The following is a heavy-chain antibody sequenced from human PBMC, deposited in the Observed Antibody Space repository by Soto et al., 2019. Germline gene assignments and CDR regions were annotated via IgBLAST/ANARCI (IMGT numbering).Heavy chain of an antibody. D-gene: IGHD1-26*01. Sequence: ASVKVSCKASGYTFTSYAMHWVRQAPGQRLEWMGWINAGNGNTKYSQKFQGRVTITRDTSASTAYMELSSLRSEDTAVYYCARGGSLYWYFDLWGRGTLVTVSS. V-gene: IGHV1-3*01. CDR2: INAGNGNT. J-gene: IGHJ2*01. CDR3: ARGGSLYWYFDL. CDR1: GYTFTSYA.